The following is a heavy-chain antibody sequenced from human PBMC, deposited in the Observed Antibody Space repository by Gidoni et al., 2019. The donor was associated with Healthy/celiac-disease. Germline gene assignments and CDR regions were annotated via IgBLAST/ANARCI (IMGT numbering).Heavy chain of an antibody. D-gene: IGHD2-21*01. CDR2: ISSSSSTI. V-gene: IGHV3-48*02. CDR3: ARDPSCDRCGGITRNWFDP. CDR1: GFTFSSYS. J-gene: IGHJ5*02. Sequence: EVQLVESGGGLVQPGGSLRLSCAASGFTFSSYSMNWVRQAPGKGLEWVSYISSSSSTIYYADSVKGRFTISRDNAKNSLYLQMNSLRDEDTAVYYCARDPSCDRCGGITRNWFDPWGQGTLVTVSS.